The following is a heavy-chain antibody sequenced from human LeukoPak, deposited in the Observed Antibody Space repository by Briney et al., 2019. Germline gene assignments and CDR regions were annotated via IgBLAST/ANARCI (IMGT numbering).Heavy chain of an antibody. CDR1: GFTFSTYW. V-gene: IGHV3-7*01. CDR3: ARDRGIVATNDY. D-gene: IGHD5-12*01. CDR2: IRTDGGEK. J-gene: IGHJ4*02. Sequence: PGGSLRLSCAASGFTFSTYWMGWVRQAPGKGLDWVANIRTDGGEKYYVDSVKGRFTISRDNAKNSLYLQMNSLRAEDTAVYYCARDRGIVATNDYWGQGTLVTVSS.